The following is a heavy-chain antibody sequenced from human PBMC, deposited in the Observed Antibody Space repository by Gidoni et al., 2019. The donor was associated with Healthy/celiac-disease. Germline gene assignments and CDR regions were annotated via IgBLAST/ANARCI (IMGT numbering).Heavy chain of an antibody. V-gene: IGHV3-53*01. CDR1: GFTVSSNY. CDR2: IYSGGST. Sequence: EVQLVESGGGLIQPGGSLRLSCAASGFTVSSNYMSWVRQAPGKGLEWVSVIYSGGSTYYADSVKGRFTISRDNSKNTLYLQMNSLRAEDTAVYYCAARYSSSPRGYWFDPWGQGTLVTVSS. J-gene: IGHJ5*02. CDR3: AARYSSSPRGYWFDP. D-gene: IGHD6-6*01.